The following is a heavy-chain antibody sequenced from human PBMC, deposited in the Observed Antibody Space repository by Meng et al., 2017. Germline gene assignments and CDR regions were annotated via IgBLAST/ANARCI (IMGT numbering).Heavy chain of an antibody. Sequence: SVKVSCQASGGTFSSYAISWVRQAPGQGLEGMGGIIPIFGTANYAQKFQGRVTITTDESTSTAYMELSSLRSEDTAVYYCARSRDGYNSGYFDYWGQGTLVTVSS. CDR2: IIPIFGTA. J-gene: IGHJ4*02. D-gene: IGHD5-24*01. CDR1: GGTFSSYA. CDR3: ARSRDGYNSGYFDY. V-gene: IGHV1-69*05.